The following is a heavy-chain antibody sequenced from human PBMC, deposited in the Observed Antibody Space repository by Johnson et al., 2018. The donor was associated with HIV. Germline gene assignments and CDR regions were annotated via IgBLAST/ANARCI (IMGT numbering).Heavy chain of an antibody. Sequence: EVQLVESGGGLVKPGGSLRLSCAASGFTFSNAWMSWVRQAPGKGLEWVGRIKSKTDGGTTDYAAPVKGRFTISRDDSKNSLYLQMNSLRAEDTAVYYCARGFHRGGAFDIWGQGTMVTVSS. CDR1: GFTFSNAW. CDR2: IKSKTDGGTT. CDR3: ARGFHRGGAFDI. J-gene: IGHJ3*02. V-gene: IGHV3-15*01. D-gene: IGHD1-14*01.